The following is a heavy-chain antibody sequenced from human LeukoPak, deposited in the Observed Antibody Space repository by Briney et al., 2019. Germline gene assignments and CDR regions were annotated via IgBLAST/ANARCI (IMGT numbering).Heavy chain of an antibody. CDR2: INHSGST. J-gene: IGHJ4*02. Sequence: SSETLSLTCAVYGGSFSGYYWSWIRQPPVKGLEWIGEINHSGSTNYNPSLKSRVTISVDTSKNQFSLKLSSVTAADTAVYYCARLYTWNYFFDYWGQGTLVTVSS. D-gene: IGHD1-7*01. CDR1: GGSFSGYY. CDR3: ARLYTWNYFFDY. V-gene: IGHV4-34*01.